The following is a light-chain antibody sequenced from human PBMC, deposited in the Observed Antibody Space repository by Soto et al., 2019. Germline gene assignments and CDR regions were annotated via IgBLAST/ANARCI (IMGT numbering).Light chain of an antibody. CDR1: SSNIGSYY. J-gene: IGLJ2*01. CDR3: AAWDDTLSVHVV. V-gene: IGLV1-47*01. Sequence: QSVLTQPPSASGTPGQRVTISCSGSSSNIGSYYVYWYQQLPGTAPKLLIYRNNQRPSGVPVRFSGSKSDTSASLAISRLRSQDEADYYCAAWDDTLSVHVVFGGGTKLTVL. CDR2: RNN.